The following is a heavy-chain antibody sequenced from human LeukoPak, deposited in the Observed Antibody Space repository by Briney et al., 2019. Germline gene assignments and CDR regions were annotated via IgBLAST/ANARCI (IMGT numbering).Heavy chain of an antibody. CDR1: GFAFNSYD. CDR2: YSGIHYNT. Sequence: GGSLRLSCAASGFAFNSYDMTCLRQAPEKALEWVSEYSGIHYNTYYADSVKDRFTISRDNSKNTLYLQMDRLRDDDTAVYLCSKGSMDGWLVTYRYFESWGQGTLVTVSP. V-gene: IGHV3-23*01. J-gene: IGHJ4*02. CDR3: SKGSMDGWLVTYRYFES. D-gene: IGHD6-19*01.